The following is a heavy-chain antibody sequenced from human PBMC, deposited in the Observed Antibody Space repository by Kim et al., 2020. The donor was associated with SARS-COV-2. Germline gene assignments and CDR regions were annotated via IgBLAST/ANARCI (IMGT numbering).Heavy chain of an antibody. D-gene: IGHD2-15*01. CDR1: GFTFRNYG. J-gene: IGHJ6*01. Sequence: GGSLRLSCAASGFTFRNYGMHWVRQAPGKGLEWVAVIWFDGSHKYYAESVRGRFTISRDNSKNMFHLQMDSLRVEDTAVYYCARDIVVVAAATRGMDVWG. CDR2: IWFDGSHK. CDR3: ARDIVVVAAATRGMDV. V-gene: IGHV3-33*01.